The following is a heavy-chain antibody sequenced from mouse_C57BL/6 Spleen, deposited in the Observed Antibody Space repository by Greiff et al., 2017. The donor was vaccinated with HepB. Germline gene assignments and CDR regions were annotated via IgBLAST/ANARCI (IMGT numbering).Heavy chain of an antibody. Sequence: QVQLQQPGAELVKPGASVKLSCKASGYTFTSYWMHWVKQRPGQGLEWIGMIHPNSGSTNYNEKFKSKATLTVDKSSSTAYMQLSSLTSEDSAVYYCASWDYYGSSYGGYWGQGTTLTVSS. J-gene: IGHJ2*01. CDR2: IHPNSGST. D-gene: IGHD1-1*01. CDR1: GYTFTSYW. V-gene: IGHV1-64*01. CDR3: ASWDYYGSSYGGY.